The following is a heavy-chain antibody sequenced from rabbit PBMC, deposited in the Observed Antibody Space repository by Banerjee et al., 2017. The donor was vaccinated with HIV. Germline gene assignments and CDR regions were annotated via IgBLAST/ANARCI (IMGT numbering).Heavy chain of an antibody. CDR2: ISSGGTT. V-gene: IGHV1S7*01. Sequence: QLVESGGGLVQPGGSLKLSCKASGFSLISYSMSWVRQAPGKGLEWIGWISSGGTTWFASWVNGRFTISRDNAQNSLYLQLNSLAAADTATYFCARVHTSGWGLEYFNLWGPGTLVTVS. J-gene: IGHJ4*01. CDR1: GFSLISYS. CDR3: ARVHTSGWGLEYFNL. D-gene: IGHD4-1*01.